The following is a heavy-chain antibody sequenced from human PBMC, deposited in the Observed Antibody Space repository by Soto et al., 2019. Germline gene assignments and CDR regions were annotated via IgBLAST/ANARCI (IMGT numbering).Heavy chain of an antibody. CDR1: GFTFTIFG. V-gene: IGHV3-23*01. CDR2: ISPTGDAT. Sequence: EVVLLQSGGGLEQPGNSLRLSCAASGFTFTIFGMNWVRQVPGKGLEWVSMISPTGDATYYADSVRGRFTISRDNSKNILYLQMDSLRVEDTAVYYCTRDTRMPLENWGQGSRVTVS. J-gene: IGHJ4*02. CDR3: TRDTRMPLEN. D-gene: IGHD5-18*01.